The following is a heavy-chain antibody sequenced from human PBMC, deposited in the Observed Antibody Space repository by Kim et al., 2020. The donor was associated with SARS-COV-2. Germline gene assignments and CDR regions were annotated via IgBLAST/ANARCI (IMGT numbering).Heavy chain of an antibody. V-gene: IGHV7-4-1*02. CDR2: IDTNTGNP. Sequence: ASVKVSCKASGYTFTSFAMNWVRQAPGQGLEWMGWIDTNTGNPTYAQGFTGRFVFSLDTSVSTAYLQISSLKAEDTAVYYCAREKLGIGYYYYYYAMDVWGQGTTVTVSS. CDR1: GYTFTSFA. CDR3: AREKLGIGYYYYYYAMDV. J-gene: IGHJ6*02. D-gene: IGHD7-27*01.